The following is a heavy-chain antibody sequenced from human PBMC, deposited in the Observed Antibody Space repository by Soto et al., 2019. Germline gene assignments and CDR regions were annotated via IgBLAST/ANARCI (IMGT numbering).Heavy chain of an antibody. CDR3: ARVGGSGMATLKYHAFEI. CDR2: IIPILGIA. D-gene: IGHD5-12*01. V-gene: IGHV1-69*02. Sequence: SVKVSCKASGGTFSSYTISWVRQAPGQGLEWMGRIIPILGIANYAQKFQGRVTITADKSTSTAYMELSSLRSEDTAVYYCARVGGSGMATLKYHAFEIWGKGTMVTV. CDR1: GGTFSSYT. J-gene: IGHJ3*02.